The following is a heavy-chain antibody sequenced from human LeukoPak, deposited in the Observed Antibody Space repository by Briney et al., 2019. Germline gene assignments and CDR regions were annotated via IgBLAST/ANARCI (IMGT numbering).Heavy chain of an antibody. D-gene: IGHD5-12*01. Sequence: ASVKVSCKASGHTLTNSYIHWVRQAPGQGLEWVGMIDPSGDRPSYAQNFQDRVTMTRDTSTGTVYMALSSLTSEDTAVYYCALAEHPLNRGYFNWFDPWGQGSLLTVSS. CDR3: ALAEHPLNRGYFNWFDP. V-gene: IGHV1-46*01. CDR1: GHTLTNSY. CDR2: IDPSGDRP. J-gene: IGHJ5*02.